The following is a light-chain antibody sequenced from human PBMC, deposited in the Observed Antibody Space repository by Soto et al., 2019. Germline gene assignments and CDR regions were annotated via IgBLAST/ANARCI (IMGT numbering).Light chain of an antibody. J-gene: IGLJ3*02. V-gene: IGLV1-51*01. Sequence: QSVLTQPPSVSAAPGQKVTVSFSGSSSNIGNNHVSWYQHLPGTAPKVLIYDNNKRPSGIPDRFSGSKSATSATLDITGLQTGDEADYSCGSWDRSLRGWVFGGGTKVTVL. CDR2: DNN. CDR3: GSWDRSLRGWV. CDR1: SSNIGNNH.